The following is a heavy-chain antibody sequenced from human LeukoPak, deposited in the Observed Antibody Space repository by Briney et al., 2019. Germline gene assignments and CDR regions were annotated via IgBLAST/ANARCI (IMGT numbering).Heavy chain of an antibody. Sequence: ASVKVSCKASGYTFTGYYMHWVRQAPGQGLEWMGWINPNSGGTNYAQKFQGRVTMTRDTSISTACMELSRLRSDDTAVYYCARYLGQSTAGDRGFDPWGQGTLVTVSS. CDR1: GYTFTGYY. D-gene: IGHD6-6*01. CDR3: ARYLGQSTAGDRGFDP. V-gene: IGHV1-2*02. CDR2: INPNSGGT. J-gene: IGHJ5*02.